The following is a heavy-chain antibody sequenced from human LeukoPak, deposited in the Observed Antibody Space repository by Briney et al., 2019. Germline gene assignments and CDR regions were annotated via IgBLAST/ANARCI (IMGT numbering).Heavy chain of an antibody. CDR2: IYYSGST. D-gene: IGHD6-13*01. CDR3: ARGGYSISWYGGYY. V-gene: IGHV4-59*13. Sequence: PSETLSLTCTVSGGSISNYYWSWIRQPPGKGLEWIGYIYYSGSTNYNPSLKSRVTISVDTSKNQFSLKLSSVTAADTAVYYCARGGYSISWYGGYYWGQGTLVTVSS. J-gene: IGHJ4*02. CDR1: GGSISNYY.